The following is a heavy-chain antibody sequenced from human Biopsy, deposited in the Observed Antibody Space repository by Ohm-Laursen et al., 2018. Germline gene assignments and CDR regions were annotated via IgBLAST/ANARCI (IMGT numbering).Heavy chain of an antibody. CDR1: GGSLSSYS. V-gene: IGHV4-4*07. Sequence: PSETLPLTCTVSGGSLSSYSWSWIRQPAGKGLEWIGQIYTSGITNYNPSLKSRVTMSVDTSKNKFSLRVSSVTAADTAVYYCARDRDRRGWFDPWGQGTLVTVSS. J-gene: IGHJ5*02. CDR2: IYTSGIT. CDR3: ARDRDRRGWFDP. D-gene: IGHD1-14*01.